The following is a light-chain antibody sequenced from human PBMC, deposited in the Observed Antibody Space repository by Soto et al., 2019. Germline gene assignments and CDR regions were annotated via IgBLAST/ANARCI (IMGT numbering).Light chain of an antibody. CDR3: QQYGSSTT. CDR1: QSVSSSF. Sequence: PGALYVSPLERATLSCKARQSVSSSFLACYQQKPGQAPRLLIYGASGRATGIPDRFSGSGSGTDFTLTSSSLEHEDFAVYYCQQYGSSTTFRQGTKVDIK. V-gene: IGKV3-20*01. J-gene: IGKJ1*01. CDR2: GAS.